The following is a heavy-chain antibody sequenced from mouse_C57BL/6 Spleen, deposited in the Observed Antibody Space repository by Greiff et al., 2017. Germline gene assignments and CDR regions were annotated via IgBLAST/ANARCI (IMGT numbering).Heavy chain of an antibody. CDR2: LYPGSGSI. Sequence: QVQLQQSGAELVKPGASVQLSCKASGYTFTEYSIHWVKQRSEQGLEWIGWLYPGSGSIKYNEKFKDKATLTAEKSSSTVSMELSSLTSEDSAVYFYARHEDRHRFFAYWGQGTLVTVSA. J-gene: IGHJ3*01. CDR3: ARHEDRHRFFAY. CDR1: GYTFTEYS. V-gene: IGHV1-62-2*01.